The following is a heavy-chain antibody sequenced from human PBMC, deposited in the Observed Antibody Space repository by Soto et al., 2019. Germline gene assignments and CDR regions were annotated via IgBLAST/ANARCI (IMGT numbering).Heavy chain of an antibody. V-gene: IGHV3-74*01. CDR1: GFTFSTSW. J-gene: IGHJ4*02. Sequence: SGFTFSTSWMHWVRQAAGKGLVWVSRINRDASTTNYADSVKGRFTISRDNAKNTLYLQMDSLTAEDTAVYYCARGPSGWFGYDYWGQGTLVTVSS. CDR3: ARGPSGWFGYDY. D-gene: IGHD6-19*01. CDR2: INRDASTT.